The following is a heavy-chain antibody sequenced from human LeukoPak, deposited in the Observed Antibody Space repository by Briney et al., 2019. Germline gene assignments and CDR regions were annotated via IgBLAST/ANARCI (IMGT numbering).Heavy chain of an antibody. CDR1: GGSISSSSYC. Sequence: PSETLSLTCTVSGGSISSSSYCWGWLRQPPGKGLEWIGSVYYSGTTYFNPSLKSRVTISVDTSKNQFSLKLGSVTAADTAVYYCAGLEVTDINAFDIWGRGTMVTVSS. CDR3: AGLEVTDINAFDI. D-gene: IGHD2-21*02. V-gene: IGHV4-39*01. CDR2: VYYSGTT. J-gene: IGHJ3*02.